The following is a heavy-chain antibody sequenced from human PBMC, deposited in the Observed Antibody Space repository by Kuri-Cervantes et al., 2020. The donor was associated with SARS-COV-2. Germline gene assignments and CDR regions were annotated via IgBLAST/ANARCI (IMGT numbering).Heavy chain of an antibody. J-gene: IGHJ6*02. CDR2: IYYSGST. CDR1: SGSISSGDYY. CDR3: ARESSYITIFGVVTRYGMDV. D-gene: IGHD3-3*01. Sequence: SCSVSSGSISSGDYYWSWIRQPPGKGLEWIGYIYYSGSTYYNPSLKSRVTISVDTSKNQFSLKLSSVTAADTAVYYCARESSYITIFGVVTRYGMDVWGQGTTVTVSS. V-gene: IGHV4-30-4*01.